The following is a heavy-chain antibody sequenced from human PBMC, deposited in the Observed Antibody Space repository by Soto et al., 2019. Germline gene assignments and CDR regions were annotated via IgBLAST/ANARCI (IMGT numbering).Heavy chain of an antibody. CDR1: GGSVSSGDYF. Sequence: SATLSLACTVSGGSVSSGDYFWSWIRQPPGKGLEWIGFIYYSGNTFYNPSLKSRVTISVDTSKNQFSLKLTSVNAADRSVYYCATSNSSTLYSRYFHNWAQGTLLIIS. CDR2: IYYSGNT. J-gene: IGHJ1*01. D-gene: IGHD6-13*01. CDR3: ATSNSSTLYSRYFHN. V-gene: IGHV4-30-4*01.